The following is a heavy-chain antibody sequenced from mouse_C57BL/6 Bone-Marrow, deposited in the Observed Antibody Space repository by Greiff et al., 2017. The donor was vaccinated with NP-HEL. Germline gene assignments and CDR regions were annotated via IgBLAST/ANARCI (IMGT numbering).Heavy chain of an antibody. CDR1: GFTFSDFY. Sequence: EVKLVESGGGLVQSGRSLRLSCATSGFTFSDFYMEWVRQAPGKGLEWIAASRNKANDYTTEYSASVKGRFIVSRDTSQSILYLQMNALRAEDTAIYYWARDGYYYGRSSHAMEYWGQGTSVTVPS. CDR2: SRNKANDYTT. CDR3: ARDGYYYGRSSHAMEY. V-gene: IGHV7-1*01. D-gene: IGHD1-1*01. J-gene: IGHJ4*01.